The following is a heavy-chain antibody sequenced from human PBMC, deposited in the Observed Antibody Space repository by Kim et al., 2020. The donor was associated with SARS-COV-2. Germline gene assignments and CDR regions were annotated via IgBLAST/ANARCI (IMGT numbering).Heavy chain of an antibody. J-gene: IGHJ4*02. CDR2: ISSSSSYI. Sequence: GGSLRLSCAASGFTFSSYSMNWVRQAPGKGLEWVSSISSSSSYIYYADSVKGRFTISRDNAKNSLYLQMNSLRAEDTAVYYCARGSRPDPDSSFDYWGQGTLVTVSS. CDR3: ARGSRPDPDSSFDY. V-gene: IGHV3-21*01. D-gene: IGHD6-13*01. CDR1: GFTFSSYS.